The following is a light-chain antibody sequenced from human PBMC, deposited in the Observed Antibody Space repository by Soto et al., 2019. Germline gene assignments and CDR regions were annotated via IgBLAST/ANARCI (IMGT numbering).Light chain of an antibody. CDR2: GNN. J-gene: IGLJ2*01. CDR3: QSYDSRLRGSGVV. CDR1: SYDIGAGYD. Sequence: QAVVTQPPSVSGAPGQRVTISCTGSSYDIGAGYDVHWYQQLPGTAPKLLIYGNNNRPSGVPDRFSGSKSGTSASLAITGLRAEDEADYYCQSYDSRLRGSGVVFGGGTKLTVL. V-gene: IGLV1-40*01.